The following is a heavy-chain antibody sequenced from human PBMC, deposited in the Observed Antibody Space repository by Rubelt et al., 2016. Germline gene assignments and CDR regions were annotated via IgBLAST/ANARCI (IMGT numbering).Heavy chain of an antibody. J-gene: IGHJ1*01. Sequence: QVQLVESGGGVVQPGGSLRLSCAASGFTFSSYGMHWVRQAPGKGLEWVAFIRYDGSNQYYADSVKGRFTISRDNSKNTRYLQMNSLRAEDTAVYYCAKPARLDYGINAEDFQHWGQGTLVTVSS. CDR2: IRYDGSNQ. CDR1: GFTFSSYG. CDR3: AKPARLDYGINAEDFQH. V-gene: IGHV3-30*02. D-gene: IGHD4-17*01.